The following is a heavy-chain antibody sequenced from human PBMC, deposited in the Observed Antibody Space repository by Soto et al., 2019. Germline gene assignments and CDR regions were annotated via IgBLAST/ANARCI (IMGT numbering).Heavy chain of an antibody. CDR1: GGSISSGGCS. CDR3: ARGTKGGTIFGVVSTIRREYWFDP. V-gene: IGHV4-30-2*01. J-gene: IGHJ5*02. D-gene: IGHD3-3*01. CDR2: IYHSGST. Sequence: SETLSLTCAVSGGSISSGGCSWSWIRQPPGKGLEWIGYIYHSGSTYYNPSLKSRVTISVDRSKNQFSLKLSSVTAADTAVYYCARGTKGGTIFGVVSTIRREYWFDPWGQGTLVTVSS.